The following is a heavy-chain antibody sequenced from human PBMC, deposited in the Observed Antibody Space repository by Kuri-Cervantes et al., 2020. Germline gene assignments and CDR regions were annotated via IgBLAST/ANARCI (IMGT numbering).Heavy chain of an antibody. CDR3: ARDLFKGWLRYEYYFDY. V-gene: IGHV4-34*01. J-gene: IGHJ4*02. CDR2: INHSGST. Sequence: SETLSLTCAVYGGSFSGYYWSWIRQPPGKGLEWIGEINHSGSTNYNPSLKSRVTISVDTSKNQFSLKLSSVTAADTAVYYCARDLFKGWLRYEYYFDYWGQGTLVTVSS. D-gene: IGHD5-12*01. CDR1: GGSFSGYY.